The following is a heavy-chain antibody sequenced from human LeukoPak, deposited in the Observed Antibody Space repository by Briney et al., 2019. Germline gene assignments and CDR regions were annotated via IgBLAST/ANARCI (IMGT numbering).Heavy chain of an antibody. CDR2: IYHRGST. V-gene: IGHV4-4*02. CDR1: GASINTNTW. Sequence: PSETLSLTCNVSGASINTNTWWSWLRHAPGKGLEWTWQIYHRGSTNYNPSLESRLTISQDKYKNHLALRLTSVTAPDTAFYYFAREIFGARDFEYWGQGILVTVSS. J-gene: IGHJ4*02. CDR3: AREIFGARDFEY. D-gene: IGHD3-3*01.